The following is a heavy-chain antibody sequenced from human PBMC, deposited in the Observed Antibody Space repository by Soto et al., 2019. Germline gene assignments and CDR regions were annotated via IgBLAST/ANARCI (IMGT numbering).Heavy chain of an antibody. D-gene: IGHD1-7*01. J-gene: IGHJ5*02. CDR1: GYTFTGYY. CDR3: WKGEMSTIRNSFDP. CDR2: LRRSVGAT. V-gene: IGHV3-23*01. Sequence: LSCKASGYTFTGYYMHWVRQSPGKGLEWVAALRRSVGATYYAHSVRSRFTISKDASKSTLFLQMSNLRSQHTALYYCWKGEMSTIRNSFDPWGQGTLVTVPS.